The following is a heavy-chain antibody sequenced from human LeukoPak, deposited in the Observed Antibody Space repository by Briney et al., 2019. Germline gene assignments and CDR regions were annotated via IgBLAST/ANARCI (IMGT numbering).Heavy chain of an antibody. D-gene: IGHD1-7*01. CDR1: GFTFSSYG. CDR2: IRYDGSNK. CDR3: AKEKGWNYIDYFDY. Sequence: GGSLRLSCAASGFTFSSYGMHWVRQAPGKGLEWVAFIRYDGSNKYYADSVKGRFTISRDNSKNTLYLQMNSLRAEDTAVYYCAKEKGWNYIDYFDYWGQGTLVTVSS. J-gene: IGHJ4*02. V-gene: IGHV3-30*02.